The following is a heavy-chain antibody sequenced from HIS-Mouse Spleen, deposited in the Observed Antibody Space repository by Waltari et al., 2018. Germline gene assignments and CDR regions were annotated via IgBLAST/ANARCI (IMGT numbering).Heavy chain of an antibody. V-gene: IGHV4-39*07. Sequence: QLQLQESGPGLVKPSETLSLTCTVSGGSISSSSYYWGWIRQPPGKGLGWFGVIYYSGGANNNPSLKGRVTISVDTSKNQFSLKLSSGTAADTAVYYCAREIPYSSSWYDWYFDLWGRGTLVTVSS. J-gene: IGHJ2*01. D-gene: IGHD6-13*01. CDR2: IYYSGGA. CDR3: AREIPYSSSWYDWYFDL. CDR1: GGSISSSSYY.